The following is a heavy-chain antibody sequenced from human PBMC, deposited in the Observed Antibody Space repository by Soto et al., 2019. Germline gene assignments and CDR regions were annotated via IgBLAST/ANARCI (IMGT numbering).Heavy chain of an antibody. CDR2: IKQDGSEK. V-gene: IGHV3-7*03. Sequence: EVQLVESGGGLVQPGGSLRLSCAASGFTFSSYWMSWVRQAPGKGLEWVAKIKQDGSEKYYVDSVKGRFTISRDNAKNSLYLQMNSLRAEDTAVYYCARDPIPHEYSSSYDYWGQGTLVTVSS. D-gene: IGHD6-6*01. CDR1: GFTFSSYW. CDR3: ARDPIPHEYSSSYDY. J-gene: IGHJ4*02.